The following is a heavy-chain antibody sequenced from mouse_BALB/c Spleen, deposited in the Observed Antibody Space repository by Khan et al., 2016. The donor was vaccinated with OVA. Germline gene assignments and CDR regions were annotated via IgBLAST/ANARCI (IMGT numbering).Heavy chain of an antibody. J-gene: IGHJ2*01. CDR2: IDPANGDT. Sequence: VQLKDSGAELVRSGASVKLSCTASGFNIKDYYMHWVKQRPEQGLAWIGWIDPANGDTEYAPKFQGKATMTADTSSNTAYLQLSSLTSEDTAVYYCNAVTTVVARDYWGQGTTLTVSS. V-gene: IGHV14-4*02. CDR1: GFNIKDYY. D-gene: IGHD1-1*01. CDR3: NAVTTVVARDY.